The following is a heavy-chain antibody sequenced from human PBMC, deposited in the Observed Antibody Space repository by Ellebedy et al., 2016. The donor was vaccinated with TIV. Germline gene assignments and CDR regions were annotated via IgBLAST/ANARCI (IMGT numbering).Heavy chain of an antibody. CDR3: ARELIAVAGHDAFDI. J-gene: IGHJ3*02. Sequence: SVKVSCXASGGTFSSYAISWVRQAPGQGLEWMGGIIPIFGTANYAQKFQGRVTITADKSTSTAYMELSSLRSEDTAVYYCARELIAVAGHDAFDIWGQGTMVTVSS. V-gene: IGHV1-69*06. CDR1: GGTFSSYA. D-gene: IGHD6-19*01. CDR2: IIPIFGTA.